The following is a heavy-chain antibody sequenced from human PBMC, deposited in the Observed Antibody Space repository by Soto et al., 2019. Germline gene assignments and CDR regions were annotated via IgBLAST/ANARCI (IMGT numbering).Heavy chain of an antibody. V-gene: IGHV4-4*07. D-gene: IGHD6-13*01. CDR2: IDTSGST. CDR3: ATDPGYSSSWYYFDY. J-gene: IGHJ4*02. Sequence: LSLTCTVSGGSISSCYWSWIRQPAWKGLDWIGRIDTSGSTNYNPSLKSRVTMTEDTSTDTAYMELSSLRSEDTAVYYCATDPGYSSSWYYFDYCGKGTLVTVSS. CDR1: GGSISSCY.